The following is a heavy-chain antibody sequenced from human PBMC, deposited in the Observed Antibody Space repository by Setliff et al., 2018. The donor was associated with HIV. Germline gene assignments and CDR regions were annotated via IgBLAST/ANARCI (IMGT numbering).Heavy chain of an antibody. CDR2: IYYSGSI. J-gene: IGHJ6*02. V-gene: IGHV4-39*07. CDR3: ARERGGGYNYGRGMDV. D-gene: IGHD5-18*01. Sequence: KPSETLSLTCTVSGGSISSSSYYWGCIRQPPGMGLEWIGSIYYSGSIYYNPSLKSRVTISVDTSKNQFSLKLSSVTAADTAVYYCARERGGGYNYGRGMDVWGQGTTVTVSS. CDR1: GGSISSSSYY.